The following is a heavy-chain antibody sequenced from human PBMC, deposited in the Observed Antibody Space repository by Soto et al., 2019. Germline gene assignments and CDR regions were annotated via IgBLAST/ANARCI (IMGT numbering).Heavy chain of an antibody. J-gene: IGHJ5*02. CDR2: MNPNSGNT. CDR3: ARGGVYDFWSGYRIDP. Sequence: QVQLVQSGAEVKKPGASVKVSCKASGYTFTSYDINWVRQATGQGLEWMGWMNPNSGNTGYAQKFQGRVTMTRNTSISTAYMELSSLRSEDTAVYYCARGGVYDFWSGYRIDPWGQGTLVTVSS. D-gene: IGHD3-3*01. V-gene: IGHV1-8*01. CDR1: GYTFTSYD.